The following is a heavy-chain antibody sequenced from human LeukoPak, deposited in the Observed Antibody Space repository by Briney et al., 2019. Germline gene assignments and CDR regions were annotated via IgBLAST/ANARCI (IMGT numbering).Heavy chain of an antibody. D-gene: IGHD4-17*01. J-gene: IGHJ4*02. Sequence: SETLSLTCTVSGGSITNYYWSWIRQPPGKGLEWIAYIYYSGSTNYNPSLKSRVTMSADTSKNQFSLRLSSVTAADTAVYYCARGGDDYGDYFDYWGQGTLVTVSS. CDR2: IYYSGST. CDR3: ARGGDDYGDYFDY. CDR1: GGSITNYY. V-gene: IGHV4-59*01.